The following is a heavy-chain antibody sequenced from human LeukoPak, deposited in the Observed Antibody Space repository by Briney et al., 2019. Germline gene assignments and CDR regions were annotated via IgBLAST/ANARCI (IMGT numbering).Heavy chain of an antibody. CDR1: GYSISSGYY. CDR3: ARAPVPTYYYDSSRYYRAFDI. CDR2: IYHSGST. D-gene: IGHD3-22*01. Sequence: KSSETLSLTCTVSGYSISSGYYWGWIRQPPGKGLEWIGSIYHSGSTYYNPSLKIRVTISVDTSKNQFSLKLSSVTAADTAVYYCARAPVPTYYYDSSRYYRAFDIWGQGTVVTVSS. J-gene: IGHJ3*02. V-gene: IGHV4-38-2*02.